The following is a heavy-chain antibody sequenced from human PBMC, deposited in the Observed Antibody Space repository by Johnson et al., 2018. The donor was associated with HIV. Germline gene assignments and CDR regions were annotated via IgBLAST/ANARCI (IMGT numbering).Heavy chain of an antibody. V-gene: IGHV3-30-3*01. CDR1: GFTFSSYA. D-gene: IGHD5-18*01. CDR3: ARELRGGHTDAFDI. CDR2: ISYDGSNK. Sequence: QVQLVESGGGVAQPGRSLRLSCAASGFTFSSYAMHWVRQAPGKGLEWVAVISYDGSNKYYADSVKGRFTNYRDNAKNSLYLQMNSLRAEDTAVYYCARELRGGHTDAFDIWGQGTMVTVSS. J-gene: IGHJ3*02.